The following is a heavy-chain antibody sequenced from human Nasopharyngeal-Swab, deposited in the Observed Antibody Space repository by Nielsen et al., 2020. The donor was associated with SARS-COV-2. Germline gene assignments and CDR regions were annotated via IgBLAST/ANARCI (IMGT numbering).Heavy chain of an antibody. CDR2: ISSNGGGT. D-gene: IGHD3-16*02. J-gene: IGHJ4*02. Sequence: VRQAPGKGLEYVSAISSNGGGTYYADSVKGRFTISRDNSKNTLYLQMSSLRAEDTAVYYCVRKGGTGLYPYAPFDYWGQGTLVTVSS. V-gene: IGHV3-64D*06. CDR3: VRKGGTGLYPYAPFDY.